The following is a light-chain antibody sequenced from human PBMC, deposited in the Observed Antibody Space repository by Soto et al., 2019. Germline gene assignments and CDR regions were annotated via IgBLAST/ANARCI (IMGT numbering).Light chain of an antibody. Sequence: QSVLTQPASVSGSPGQSITISCAGTMRDVGAYNLVSWYQQHPGRAPQLIIYEVRNRPSGISFRFSGSKSGNTASLTISGLQAEDEADYSCSSYTSKSSLIFGGGTK. J-gene: IGLJ2*01. CDR2: EVR. CDR3: SSYTSKSSLI. V-gene: IGLV2-14*01. CDR1: MRDVGAYNL.